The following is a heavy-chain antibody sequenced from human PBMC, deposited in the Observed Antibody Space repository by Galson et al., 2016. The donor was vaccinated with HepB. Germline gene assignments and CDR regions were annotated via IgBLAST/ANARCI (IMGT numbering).Heavy chain of an antibody. CDR1: GGSISSDNW. Sequence: ETLSLTCAVSGGSISSDNWWSWVRQPPGKGLEWIGEIFHRGTINYNPALKSRVTISIDTSKNQFSLKVNSVTAADTAVYYCARSGIQYFWFDPWGQGTLVTVSS. D-gene: IGHD1-26*01. V-gene: IGHV4-4*02. J-gene: IGHJ5*02. CDR2: IFHRGTI. CDR3: ARSGIQYFWFDP.